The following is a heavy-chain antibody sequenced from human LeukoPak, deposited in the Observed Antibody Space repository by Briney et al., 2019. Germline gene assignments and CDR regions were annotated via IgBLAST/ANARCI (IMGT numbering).Heavy chain of an antibody. Sequence: SQTLSLTCSVPGRSISSGGYYWSWIRQHPGKGLEWIGYIYYSGSTYYNPSLKSRVTISVDTSKNQFSLKLSSVTAADTAVYYCARDYYGSGSYSVWFDPWGQGTLVTVSS. CDR3: ARDYYGSGSYSVWFDP. CDR2: IYYSGST. J-gene: IGHJ5*02. V-gene: IGHV4-31*03. D-gene: IGHD3-10*01. CDR1: GRSISSGGYY.